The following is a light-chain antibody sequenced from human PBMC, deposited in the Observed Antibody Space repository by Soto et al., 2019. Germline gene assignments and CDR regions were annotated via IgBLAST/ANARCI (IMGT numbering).Light chain of an antibody. V-gene: IGKV3D-20*02. CDR2: ATS. Sequence: EIVLTQSPGTLSLSPGETATLSCRASQTVNSDYLAWFQQRPGQAPRLLIFATSRRATDIPDRFSGSGSGTDFTLTISSLEPEDFATYYCQQRSRWPPTFGHGTKVEIK. J-gene: IGKJ1*01. CDR3: QQRSRWPPT. CDR1: QTVNSDY.